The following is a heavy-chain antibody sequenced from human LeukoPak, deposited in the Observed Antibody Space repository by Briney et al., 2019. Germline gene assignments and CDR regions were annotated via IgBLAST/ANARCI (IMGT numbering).Heavy chain of an antibody. Sequence: PGRSLRLSCAASGFTFSSYAMHWVRQAPGKGLEWVAVISYDGSNKYYADSVKGRFTISRDNSKNTLYLQMKSLRAEDTAVYYCAKGGLRSLYSGYYDILTGYYGERDYYFDYWGQGTLVTVSS. CDR1: GFTFSSYA. CDR2: ISYDGSNK. V-gene: IGHV3-30*04. CDR3: AKGGLRSLYSGYYDILTGYYGERDYYFDY. D-gene: IGHD3-9*01. J-gene: IGHJ4*02.